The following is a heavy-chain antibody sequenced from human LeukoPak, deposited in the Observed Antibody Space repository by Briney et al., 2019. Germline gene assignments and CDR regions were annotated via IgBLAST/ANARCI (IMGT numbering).Heavy chain of an antibody. V-gene: IGHV6-1*01. CDR3: ARDLEDYYYDSSGSMTLDY. J-gene: IGHJ4*02. Sequence: SQTLSLTCAISGDSVSSNSAAWNWIGQSPSRGLEWLGRTYYRSKWYNDYAVSVKSRITINPDTSKNQFSLQLNSVTPEDTAVYYCARDLEDYYYDSSGSMTLDYWGQGTLVTVSS. CDR2: TYYRSKWYN. CDR1: GDSVSSNSAA. D-gene: IGHD3-22*01.